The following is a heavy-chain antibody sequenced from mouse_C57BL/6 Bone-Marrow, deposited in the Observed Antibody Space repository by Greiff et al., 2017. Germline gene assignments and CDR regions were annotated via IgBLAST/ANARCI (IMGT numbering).Heavy chain of an antibody. J-gene: IGHJ2*01. V-gene: IGHV1-76*01. CDR1: GYTFTDYY. CDR3: ARKIVATGYFDY. D-gene: IGHD1-1*01. CDR2: IYPGSGNT. Sequence: VQLVESGAELVRPGASVKLSCKASGYTFTDYYINWVKQRPGQGLEWIARIYPGSGNTYYNEKFKGKATLTAEKSSSTAYMQLSSLTSEDSAVYFCARKIVATGYFDYWGQGTTLTVSS.